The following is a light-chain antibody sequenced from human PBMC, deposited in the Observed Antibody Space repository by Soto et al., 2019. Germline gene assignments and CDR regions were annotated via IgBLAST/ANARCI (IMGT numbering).Light chain of an antibody. CDR3: QGYSDSPPTYI. V-gene: IGKV3-20*01. J-gene: IGKJ2*01. CDR2: AAS. Sequence: EIVLTQSPGTLSLSPGERVTLSFRASQYISSTYLAWYQQKPGQAPRLLIYAASNRATGTPDRFSGSGSGTDFTLAISRLEPEDFAVYYCQGYSDSPPTYIFGQGTSLEI. CDR1: QYISSTY.